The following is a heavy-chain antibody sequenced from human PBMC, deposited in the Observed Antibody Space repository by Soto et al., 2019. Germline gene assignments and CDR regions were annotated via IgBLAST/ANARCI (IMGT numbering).Heavy chain of an antibody. V-gene: IGHV3-33*01. CDR1: GFTFSSYG. CDR2: IWYDGSNK. J-gene: IGHJ6*03. CDR3: ARDTLDNWNYSYYMDV. Sequence: LGGSLRLSCAASGFTFSSYGMHWVRQAPGKGLEWVAVIWYDGSNKYYADSVKGRFTISRDNSKNTLYLQMNSLRAEDTAVYYCARDTLDNWNYSYYMDVWGKGTTVTVSS. D-gene: IGHD1-20*01.